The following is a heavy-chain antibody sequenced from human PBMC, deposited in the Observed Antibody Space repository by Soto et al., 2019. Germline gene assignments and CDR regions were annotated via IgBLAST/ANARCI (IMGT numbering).Heavy chain of an antibody. J-gene: IGHJ1*01. D-gene: IGHD6-19*01. CDR3: ARQAVGYSSGWYLGATQFQH. Sequence: PSETLSLTCTVSGGSISSSSYYWGWIRQPPGKGLEWIGSIYYSGSTYYNPSLKSRVTISVDTSKNQFSLKLSSVTAADTAVYYCARQAVGYSSGWYLGATQFQHWGQGTLVTVSS. V-gene: IGHV4-39*01. CDR1: GGSISSSSYY. CDR2: IYYSGST.